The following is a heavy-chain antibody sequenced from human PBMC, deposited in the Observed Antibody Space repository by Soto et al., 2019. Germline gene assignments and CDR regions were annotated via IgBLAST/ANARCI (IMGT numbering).Heavy chain of an antibody. CDR3: ARQGGIGYCSGGSCYSPDNWFDP. J-gene: IGHJ5*02. CDR1: GGSISSSSYY. CDR2: IYYSGST. D-gene: IGHD2-15*01. Sequence: SETLSLTCTVSGGSISSSSYYWGWIRQPPGKGLEWIGSIYYSGSTYYNPSLKSRVTISVDTSKNQFSLKLSSVTAADTAVYYCARQGGIGYCSGGSCYSPDNWFDPWGQGTLVTVSS. V-gene: IGHV4-39*01.